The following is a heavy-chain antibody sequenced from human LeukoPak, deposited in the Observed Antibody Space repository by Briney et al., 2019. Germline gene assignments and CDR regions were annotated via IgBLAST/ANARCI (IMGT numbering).Heavy chain of an antibody. CDR3: AKALTSGWYLDAFNI. J-gene: IGHJ3*02. CDR2: MLYDGRNE. CDR1: GFSFSSYA. V-gene: IGHV3-30-3*02. D-gene: IGHD6-19*01. Sequence: GGSLRLSCAASGFSFSSYAMHWVRQAPGKGLEWVAVMLYDGRNEYYADSVKGRFTISRDNSKSTLFLEMNSLRAEDTAVYYCAKALTSGWYLDAFNIWGQGTMVTVSS.